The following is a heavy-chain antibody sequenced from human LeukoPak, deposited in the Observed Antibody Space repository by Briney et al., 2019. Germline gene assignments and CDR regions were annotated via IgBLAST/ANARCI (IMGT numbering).Heavy chain of an antibody. V-gene: IGHV3-53*01. CDR1: GFTVSSNY. Sequence: PGGSLRLSCAASGFTVSSNYMSWVRQAPGRGLEWVSVIYSDGTTYYADSVKGRFTISRDNSKNSLYFQMNSLRAEDTAVYYCARGDGSYESPHFDYWGQGTLVTVSS. CDR2: IYSDGTT. D-gene: IGHD1-26*01. CDR3: ARGDGSYESPHFDY. J-gene: IGHJ4*02.